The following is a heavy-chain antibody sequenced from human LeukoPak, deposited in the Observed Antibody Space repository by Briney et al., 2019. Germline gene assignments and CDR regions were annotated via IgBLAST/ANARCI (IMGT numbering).Heavy chain of an antibody. Sequence: GSLRLSCAASGFTFSSYAMSWVRQAPGKGLGWVPGISGAGGSTYYADSVKGRFTISRDNSKDTLYLQMNSLRAEDTAIYYCVKLRTGTATNFDYWGQGTLVTVSS. V-gene: IGHV3-23*01. CDR2: ISGAGGST. D-gene: IGHD1-1*01. J-gene: IGHJ4*02. CDR1: GFTFSSYA. CDR3: VKLRTGTATNFDY.